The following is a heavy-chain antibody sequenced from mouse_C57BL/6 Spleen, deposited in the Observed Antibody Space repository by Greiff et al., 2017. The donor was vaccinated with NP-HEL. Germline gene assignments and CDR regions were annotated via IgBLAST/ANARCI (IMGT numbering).Heavy chain of an antibody. V-gene: IGHV1-15*01. D-gene: IGHD3-2*02. Sequence: QVQLKQSGAELVRPGASVTLSCKASGYTFTDYEMHWVKQTPVHGLEWIGAIDPETGGTAYNQKFKGKAILTADKSSSTAYMELRSLTSEDAAVYYCTRRELRLQGYFDYWGQGTTLTVSS. J-gene: IGHJ2*01. CDR3: TRRELRLQGYFDY. CDR1: GYTFTDYE. CDR2: IDPETGGT.